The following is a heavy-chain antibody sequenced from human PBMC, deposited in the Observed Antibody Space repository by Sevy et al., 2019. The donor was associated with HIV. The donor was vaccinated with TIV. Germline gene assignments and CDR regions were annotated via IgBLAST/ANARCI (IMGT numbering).Heavy chain of an antibody. CDR1: GGSISSYF. J-gene: IGHJ6*02. Sequence: SETLSLTCTVSGGSISSYFWSWIRQPPGKGLEWIGYIYYSGNTKYNPSLKSRVTISVDTSKNQFSLKLRSVTAADTAVYYCARDFKGGDGYRSNGMDVWGQGTTVTVSS. CDR3: ARDFKGGDGYRSNGMDV. D-gene: IGHD5-18*01. CDR2: IYYSGNT. V-gene: IGHV4-59*01.